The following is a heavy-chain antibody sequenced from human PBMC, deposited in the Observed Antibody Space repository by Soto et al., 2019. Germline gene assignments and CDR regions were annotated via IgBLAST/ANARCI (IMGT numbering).Heavy chain of an antibody. CDR3: AQDHTSDYEGSGAY. J-gene: IGHJ4*02. V-gene: IGHV3-30*18. Sequence: GGSLRLSCAASGFTFSSYGMHWVRQAPGRGLEWVAVISYDGSNKFYTDSVKGRFTISRDNSKNTLYLQLNSLRAEDTAVYYCAQDHTSDYEGSGAYWGQGTLVTVS. CDR2: ISYDGSNK. CDR1: GFTFSSYG. D-gene: IGHD5-12*01.